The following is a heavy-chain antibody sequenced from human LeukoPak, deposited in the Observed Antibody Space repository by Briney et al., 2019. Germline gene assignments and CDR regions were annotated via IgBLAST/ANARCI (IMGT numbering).Heavy chain of an antibody. CDR3: ARDYDFWSGSIAFDI. Sequence: GASVKVSCKASGYTFTSYGISWVRQAPGQGLEWMGWISAYNGNTNYAQKLQGRVTMTTDTSTSTAYMELRSLRSDDTAVYYCARDYDFWSGSIAFDIWGQGTMVTVSS. J-gene: IGHJ3*02. D-gene: IGHD3-3*01. CDR2: ISAYNGNT. CDR1: GYTFTSYG. V-gene: IGHV1-18*01.